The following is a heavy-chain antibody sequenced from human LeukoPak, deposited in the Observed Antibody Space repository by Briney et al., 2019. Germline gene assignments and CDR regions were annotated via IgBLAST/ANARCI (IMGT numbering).Heavy chain of an antibody. CDR2: INPDSGGT. D-gene: IGHD1-26*01. CDR1: GYTFTGYY. V-gene: IGHV1-2*02. J-gene: IGHJ4*02. Sequence: ASVKVSCKASGYTFTGYYMHWVRQAPGQGLEWMGWINPDSGGTNYAQKFQGRVTMTRDTSISTAYMELSSLRSDDTAVYYCARAVVSGRYDYWGQGTLVTVSS. CDR3: ARAVVSGRYDY.